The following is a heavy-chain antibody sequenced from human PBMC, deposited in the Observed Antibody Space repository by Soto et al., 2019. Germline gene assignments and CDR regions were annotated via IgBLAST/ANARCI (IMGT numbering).Heavy chain of an antibody. CDR3: AAALLHYDPPSPSYYYYYMDV. Sequence: GASVKVSCKASGYTFTSYGISWVRQAPGQGLEWMGWIIVGSGNTNYAQKLQGRVTMTTDMSTSTAYMELSSLRSEDTAVYYCAAALLHYDPPSPSYYYYYMDVWDKGTTVTVSS. J-gene: IGHJ6*03. D-gene: IGHD3-3*01. CDR1: GYTFTSYG. V-gene: IGHV1-18*01. CDR2: IIVGSGNT.